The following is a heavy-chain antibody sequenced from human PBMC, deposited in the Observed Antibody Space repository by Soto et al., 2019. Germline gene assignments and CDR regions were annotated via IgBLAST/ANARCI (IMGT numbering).Heavy chain of an antibody. CDR2: IYYSGST. J-gene: IGHJ6*02. Sequence: SETLSLTCTVSGGSISSYYWSWIRQPPGKGLEWIGYIYYSGSTNYNPSLKSRVTISVDTSKNQFSLKLSSVTAADTAVYYCARDRGWSSSPTGYYYYGMDVWGQGTTVTVSS. CDR1: GGSISSYY. V-gene: IGHV4-59*01. CDR3: ARDRGWSSSPTGYYYYGMDV. D-gene: IGHD6-6*01.